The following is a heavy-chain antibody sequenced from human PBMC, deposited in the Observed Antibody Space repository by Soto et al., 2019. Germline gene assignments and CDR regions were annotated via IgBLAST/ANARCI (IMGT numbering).Heavy chain of an antibody. CDR3: PGAGGLPFFPGKNWSHP. CDR1: GGSISSGDYY. J-gene: IGHJ5*02. D-gene: IGHD3-3*02. CDR2: IYYSGST. Sequence: QVQLQESGPGLVKPSQTLSLTCTVSGGSISSGDYYWSWIRQPPGKGLEWIGYIYYSGSTYYNPSLRIRFTPEANPSMNASSGRLVSGAPAPGPLFQWPGAGGLPFFPGKNWSHPGG. V-gene: IGHV4-30-4*01.